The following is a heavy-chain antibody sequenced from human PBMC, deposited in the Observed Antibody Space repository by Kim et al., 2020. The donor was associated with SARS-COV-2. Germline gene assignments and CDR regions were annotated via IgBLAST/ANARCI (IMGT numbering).Heavy chain of an antibody. J-gene: IGHJ6*02. CDR1: GYTFTSYY. CDR2: INPSGGST. Sequence: ASVKVSCKASGYTFTSYYMHWVRQAPGQGLEWMGIINPSGGSTSYAQKFQGRVTMTRDTSTSTVYMELSSLRSEDTAVYYCASPYSGKLDYGSGSYYNVDYYYYGMDVWGQGTTVTVSS. CDR3: ASPYSGKLDYGSGSYYNVDYYYYGMDV. V-gene: IGHV1-46*01. D-gene: IGHD3-10*01.